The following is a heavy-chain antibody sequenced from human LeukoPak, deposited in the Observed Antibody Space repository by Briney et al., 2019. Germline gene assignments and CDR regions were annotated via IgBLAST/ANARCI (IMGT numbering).Heavy chain of an antibody. J-gene: IGHJ4*02. V-gene: IGHV4-4*07. CDR1: GGSINSYY. CDR3: ARGGKATVVTM. Sequence: SETLSLTCTVSGGSINSYYWSWIRQPAGKGREWIGRIYSSGSTNYNPSLKSRVSMSVDTSKNQFSLKLTSVTAADTAVYYCARGGKATVVTMWGQGILVTVSS. D-gene: IGHD4-23*01. CDR2: IYSSGST.